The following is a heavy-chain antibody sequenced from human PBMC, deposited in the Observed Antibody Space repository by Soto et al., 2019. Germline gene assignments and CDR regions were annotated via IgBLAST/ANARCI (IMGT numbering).Heavy chain of an antibody. CDR2: INPNSGGT. Sequence: GASVKVSCKASGYIFTDYYMHWVRQAPGQELGWMGRINPNSGGTNYAQKFQGRVTMTRDTSISTAYTELSSLRSEDTATYYCARAPLGIIVAPDFWGQGTLVTSPQ. CDR1: GYIFTDYY. J-gene: IGHJ4*02. V-gene: IGHV1-2*06. D-gene: IGHD3-22*01. CDR3: ARAPLGIIVAPDF.